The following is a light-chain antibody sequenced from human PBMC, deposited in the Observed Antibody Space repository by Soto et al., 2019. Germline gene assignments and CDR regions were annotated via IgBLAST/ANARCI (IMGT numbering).Light chain of an antibody. CDR3: QQRSNWPPIT. CDR1: QGISSW. J-gene: IGKJ5*01. V-gene: IGKV1-12*01. CDR2: AAS. Sequence: DIQMTQSPSSVSASVGDRVTIICRASQGISSWLAWYQQKPGKAPKLLIYAASSLQSGVPSRFRGSGSGTDFTLTISSLEPEDFAVYYCQQRSNWPPITFGQGTRLEIK.